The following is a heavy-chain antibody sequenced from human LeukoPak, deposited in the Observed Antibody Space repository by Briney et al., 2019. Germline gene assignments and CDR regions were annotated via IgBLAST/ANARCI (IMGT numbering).Heavy chain of an antibody. D-gene: IGHD5-12*01. J-gene: IGHJ1*01. CDR1: GFTFSSYT. V-gene: IGHV3-21*03. CDR2: ITSSSSEL. Sequence: PGGSLRLSCAASGFTFSSYTMNWVRQAPGKGLEWVSAITSSSSELYYADSVKGRFTISRDNAKNSLYLQMNSLRAEDTAVYYCARVSSTMTVDKDFQHWGQGTLVTVSS. CDR3: ARVSSTMTVDKDFQH.